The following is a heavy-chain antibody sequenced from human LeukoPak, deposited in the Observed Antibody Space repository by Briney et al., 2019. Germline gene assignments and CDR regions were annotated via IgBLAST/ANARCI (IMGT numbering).Heavy chain of an antibody. CDR1: GGSISSHY. CDR2: IYYSGST. Sequence: SETLSLTCTVSGGSISSHYWSWIRQPPGKGLEWIGYIYYSGSTNYNPSLKSRVPMSVDTSKNQFSLKLSSVTAADTAVYYCARSGLWFGELFWFDPWGQGTLVTVSS. CDR3: ARSGLWFGELFWFDP. J-gene: IGHJ5*02. V-gene: IGHV4-59*11. D-gene: IGHD3-10*01.